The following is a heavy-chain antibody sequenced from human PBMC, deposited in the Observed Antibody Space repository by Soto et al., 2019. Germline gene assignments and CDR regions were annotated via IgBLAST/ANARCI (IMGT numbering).Heavy chain of an antibody. CDR2: ISYTGST. V-gene: IGHV4-59*08. CDR3: ARHYPIGNNWNYFDY. Sequence: SETLSLTCSVSGGSISSYYWGWIRQPPGKGLEWIGYISYTGSTDYSPSLKSRVTISVDTSKNQFSLKVRSVTAADTAIFFCARHYPIGNNWNYFDYWGRGTLVTVSS. J-gene: IGHJ4*02. CDR1: GGSISSYY. D-gene: IGHD1-1*01.